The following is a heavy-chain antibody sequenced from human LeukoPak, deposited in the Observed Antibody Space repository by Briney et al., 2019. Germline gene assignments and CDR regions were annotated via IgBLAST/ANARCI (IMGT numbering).Heavy chain of an antibody. V-gene: IGHV3-7*01. Sequence: PGGSLSLSCAASGFTFSSYWMSWVRQAPGKGREWVANIKQDGSEKYYVDSVKGRFTISRDNAKNSLYLQMNSLRAEDTAVYYCASPSYYYDSSGYYSRVFDYWGQGTLVTVSS. D-gene: IGHD3-22*01. J-gene: IGHJ4*02. CDR2: IKQDGSEK. CDR1: GFTFSSYW. CDR3: ASPSYYYDSSGYYSRVFDY.